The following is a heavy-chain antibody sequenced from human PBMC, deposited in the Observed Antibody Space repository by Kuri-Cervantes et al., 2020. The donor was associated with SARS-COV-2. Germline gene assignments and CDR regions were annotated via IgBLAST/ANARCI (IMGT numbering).Heavy chain of an antibody. V-gene: IGHV3-23*01. CDR1: GFTFSSYS. CDR2: ISGSGSST. CDR3: AKDRDWNYGNWFDP. J-gene: IGHJ5*02. D-gene: IGHD1-7*01. Sequence: GESLKISCAASGFTFSSYSMNWVRQAPGKGLEWVPGISGSGSSTHYADSVKGRFIISRDNSKNTLYLQMNSLRAEDTAVYYCAKDRDWNYGNWFDPWGQGTLVTVSS.